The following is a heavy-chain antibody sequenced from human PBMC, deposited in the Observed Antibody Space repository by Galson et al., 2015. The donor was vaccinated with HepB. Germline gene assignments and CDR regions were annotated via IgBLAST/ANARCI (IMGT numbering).Heavy chain of an antibody. CDR3: TRGGKSKGALFDS. Sequence: SLRLSCAASGSTFNNYCINWVRQAPGKGLQWVANIKGDGSIVYYADSVKGRFTVSRDNAKNSLSLEMNSLRVEDTAVYYCTRGGKSKGALFDSWGQGTPVTVSS. CDR2: IKGDGSIV. CDR1: GSTFNNYC. V-gene: IGHV3-7*03. J-gene: IGHJ5*01. D-gene: IGHD3-16*01.